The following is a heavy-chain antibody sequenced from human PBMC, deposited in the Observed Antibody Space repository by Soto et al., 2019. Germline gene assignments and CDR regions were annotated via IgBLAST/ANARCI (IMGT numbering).Heavy chain of an antibody. CDR3: ARKILTGPPYYFDY. D-gene: IGHD3-9*01. J-gene: IGHJ4*02. CDR2: IYYSGST. V-gene: IGHV4-59*01. CDR1: GGSISSYY. Sequence: SETLSLTCTVSGGSISSYYWSWIRQPPGKGLEWIGYIYYSGSTNYNPSLKSRVTISVDTSKNQFSLKLSPVTAADTAVYYCARKILTGPPYYFDYWGQGTLVTVSS.